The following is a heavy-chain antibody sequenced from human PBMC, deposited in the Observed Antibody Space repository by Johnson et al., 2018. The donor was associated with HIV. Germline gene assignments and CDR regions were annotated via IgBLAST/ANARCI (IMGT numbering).Heavy chain of an antibody. CDR3: ASHRSIAADDAFDI. D-gene: IGHD6-13*01. CDR2: IKQDGSER. V-gene: IGHV3-7*03. CDR1: GFTFSNYW. J-gene: IGHJ3*02. Sequence: VHLVESGGGLVKPGGSLRLSCAASGFTFSNYWMSWVRQAPGKGLEWVANIKQDGSERYYVDSVKGRFTISRDNAKNSLYLQMKSLRAEDTAVYYCASHRSIAADDAFDIWGQGTMVTVSS.